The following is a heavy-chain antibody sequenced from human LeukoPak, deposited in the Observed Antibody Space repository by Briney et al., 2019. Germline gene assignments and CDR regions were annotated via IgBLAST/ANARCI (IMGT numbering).Heavy chain of an antibody. CDR1: GFTFSYYS. V-gene: IGHV3-21*01. Sequence: GGSLRLSCAASGFTFSYYSMNWVRQAPGKGLEWVSSISSSSSYIYYADSVKGRFTISRDNAKNSLYLQMNSLRAEDTAVYYCVRVNAVTTDPYYYGMDVWGQGTTVTVSS. CDR2: ISSSSSYI. D-gene: IGHD4-17*01. CDR3: VRVNAVTTDPYYYGMDV. J-gene: IGHJ6*02.